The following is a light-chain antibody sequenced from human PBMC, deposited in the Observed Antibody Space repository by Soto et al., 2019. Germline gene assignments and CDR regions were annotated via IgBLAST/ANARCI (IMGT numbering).Light chain of an antibody. CDR2: EVS. V-gene: IGLV2-8*01. J-gene: IGLJ3*02. CDR1: SSDVGGYNY. Sequence: QSALTQPPSASGSPGQSVTISCTGTSSDVGGYNYVSWYQQHPGKAPKLMIYEVSKRASGVPDRFSGSKSGNTASLTVSGLQAEEEADYYCSSYAGSNHNWVFGGGTKLTVL. CDR3: SSYAGSNHNWV.